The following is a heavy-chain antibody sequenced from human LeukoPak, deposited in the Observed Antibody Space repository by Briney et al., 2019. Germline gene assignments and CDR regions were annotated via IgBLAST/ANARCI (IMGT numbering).Heavy chain of an antibody. CDR3: ARLKQGRGVKPPLTYYYYMDV. CDR2: IYTSGST. Sequence: SETLSLTCTVSGGSISSYYWSWIRQPAGKGLEWIGRIYTSGSTNYNPSLKSRVTISVDTSKNQFSLKLSSVTAADTAVYYCARLKQGRGVKPPLTYYYYMDVWGKGTTVTISS. D-gene: IGHD3-10*01. CDR1: GGSISSYY. V-gene: IGHV4-4*07. J-gene: IGHJ6*03.